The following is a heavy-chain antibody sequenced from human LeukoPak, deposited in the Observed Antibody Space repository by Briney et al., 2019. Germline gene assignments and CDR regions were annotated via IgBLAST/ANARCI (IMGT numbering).Heavy chain of an antibody. Sequence: SETLSLTCTVSGGSISSYYWSWIRQPPGKGLEWIGYIYYSGSTNYNPSLKSRVTISVDTSKNQFSLKLSSVTAADTAVYYCARGSTGYCSSTSCYMYYFDYWGQGTLVTVSS. CDR1: GGSISSYY. J-gene: IGHJ4*02. D-gene: IGHD2-2*02. CDR3: ARGSTGYCSSTSCYMYYFDY. V-gene: IGHV4-59*08. CDR2: IYYSGST.